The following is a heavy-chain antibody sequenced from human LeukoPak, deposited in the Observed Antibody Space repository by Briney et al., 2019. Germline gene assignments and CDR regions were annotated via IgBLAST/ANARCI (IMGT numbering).Heavy chain of an antibody. CDR3: AGTPRYYDSSGYSYYPDY. J-gene: IGHJ4*02. CDR2: MNPNSGNT. V-gene: IGHV1-8*01. Sequence: ASVKVSCKASGYTFTSYDINWVRQATGQGLEWMGWMNPNSGNTGYARKFQGRVTMTRNTSISTAYMELSSLRSEDTAVYYCAGTPRYYDSSGYSYYPDYWGQGTLVTVSS. D-gene: IGHD3-22*01. CDR1: GYTFTSYD.